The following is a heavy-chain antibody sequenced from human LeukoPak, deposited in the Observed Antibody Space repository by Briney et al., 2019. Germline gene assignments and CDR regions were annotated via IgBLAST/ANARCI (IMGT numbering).Heavy chain of an antibody. CDR1: GGTFSSYA. Sequence: SVKVSCKASGGTFSSYAISWVRQAPGQGLEWVGGIIPIFGTANYAQKFQGRVTITADESTSTAYMELSSLRSEDTAVYYCARVADTAMVEGIDYWGQGTLVTVSS. CDR2: IIPIFGTA. CDR3: ARVADTAMVEGIDY. V-gene: IGHV1-69*01. J-gene: IGHJ4*02. D-gene: IGHD5-18*01.